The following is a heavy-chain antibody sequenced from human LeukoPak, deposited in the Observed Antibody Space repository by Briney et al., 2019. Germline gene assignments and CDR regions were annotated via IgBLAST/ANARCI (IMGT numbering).Heavy chain of an antibody. CDR3: AKAAPSTVVTGGYFDY. CDR1: GFTFNIYA. J-gene: IGHJ4*02. D-gene: IGHD4-23*01. CDR2: ISGRGDTT. Sequence: RSLRLSCAASGFTFNIYAMSWVRQAPGKGLEWVSAISGRGDTTYYADSVKGRFTFSRDNPKNTLYLQMNSLRAEDTAVYYCAKAAPSTVVTGGYFDYWGQGALVTVSS. V-gene: IGHV3-23*01.